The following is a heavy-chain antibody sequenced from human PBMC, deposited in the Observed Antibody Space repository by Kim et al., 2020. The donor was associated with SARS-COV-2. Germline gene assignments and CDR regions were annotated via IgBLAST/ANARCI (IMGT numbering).Heavy chain of an antibody. CDR2: INHSGST. V-gene: IGHV4-34*01. D-gene: IGHD2-15*01. J-gene: IGHJ5*02. Sequence: SETLSLTCAVYGGSFSGYYWSWIRQPPGKGLEWIGEINHSGSTNYNPSLKSRVTISVDTSKNQFSLKLSSVTAADTAVYYCARGYCSGGSCYSGVWWFDP. CDR3: ARGYCSGGSCYSGVWWFDP. CDR1: GGSFSGYY.